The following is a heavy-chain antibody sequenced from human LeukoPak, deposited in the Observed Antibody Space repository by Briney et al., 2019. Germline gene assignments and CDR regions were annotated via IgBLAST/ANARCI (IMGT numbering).Heavy chain of an antibody. Sequence: GGSLRLSCAASGFVFSTYAMHWVRQAPGKGLEWVAVISYDGSNKYYADSVKGRFTISRDNSKNTLYLQMNSLRAEDTAVYYCATGYCSSTSCYIGWLLSDYWGQGTLVTVSS. CDR2: ISYDGSNK. J-gene: IGHJ4*02. CDR1: GFVFSTYA. CDR3: ATGYCSSTSCYIGWLLSDY. V-gene: IGHV3-30-3*02. D-gene: IGHD2-2*02.